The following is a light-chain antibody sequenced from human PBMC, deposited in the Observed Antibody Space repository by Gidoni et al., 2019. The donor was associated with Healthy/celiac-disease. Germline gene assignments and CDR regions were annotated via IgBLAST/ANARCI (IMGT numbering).Light chain of an antibody. CDR3: MQGQQTPRT. Sequence: VLTQFLPFLLVTPGEPSSISCRSSQSLLHRIGYNYLDWYLQKPGQSPQLLIYVGSNRASGVPYRFSGSGSGTDFTLKISKVEAEDVGVYYCMQGQQTPRTFGPGTKVDIK. J-gene: IGKJ3*01. V-gene: IGKV2-28*01. CDR2: VGS. CDR1: QSLLHRIGYNY.